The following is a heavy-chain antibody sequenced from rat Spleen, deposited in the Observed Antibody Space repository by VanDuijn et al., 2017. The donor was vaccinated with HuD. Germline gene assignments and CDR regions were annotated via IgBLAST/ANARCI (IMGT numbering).Heavy chain of an antibody. CDR2: ISFDATST. CDR3: ARRFDFDY. Sequence: EVKLVESGGGLVQPGRSMKLSCAASRFTFSNYDMAWVRQAPKRGLEWVAYISFDATSTYYRDSVKGRFTISRDNAKSTLYLQMDSLKSEDTATYYCARRFDFDYWGQGVMVTVSS. V-gene: IGHV5-7*01. CDR1: RFTFSNYD. J-gene: IGHJ2*01.